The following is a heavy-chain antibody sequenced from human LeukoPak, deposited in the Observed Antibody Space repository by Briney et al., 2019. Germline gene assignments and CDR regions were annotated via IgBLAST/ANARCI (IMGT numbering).Heavy chain of an antibody. D-gene: IGHD2-21*02. CDR1: GGSISSYY. CDR3: ARGLGAVHCGGDCYSFDY. V-gene: IGHV4-59*01. Sequence: SETLSLTCTVSGGSISSYYWSWIRQPAGKGLEWIGYIYYSGSTNYNPSLKSRVTISVDTSKNQFSLKLSSVTAADTAVYYCARGLGAVHCGGDCYSFDYWGQGTLVTVSS. J-gene: IGHJ4*02. CDR2: IYYSGST.